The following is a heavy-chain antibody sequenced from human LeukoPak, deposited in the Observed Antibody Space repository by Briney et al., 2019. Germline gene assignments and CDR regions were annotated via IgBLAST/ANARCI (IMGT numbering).Heavy chain of an antibody. D-gene: IGHD5-24*01. V-gene: IGHV4-59*11. CDR3: AKVQAGYNNQYYYYYYMDV. CDR2: IHYSGRT. J-gene: IGHJ6*03. CDR1: GGSLSSHS. Sequence: SETLSLTCTVPGGSLSSHSCSWIRQPPGKGLEWIGSIHYSGRTNYNTSLKSRVTISEDTPQNQLSLKLGSVTAADTAVYYCAKVQAGYNNQYYYYYYMDVWGKGTTVTVSS.